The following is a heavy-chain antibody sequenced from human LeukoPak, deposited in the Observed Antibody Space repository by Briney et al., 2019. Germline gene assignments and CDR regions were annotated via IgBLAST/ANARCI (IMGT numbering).Heavy chain of an antibody. J-gene: IGHJ4*02. Sequence: GESLKISCKGSGYSFTSYWIGWVRQMPGKGLEWMGIIYPGDSETRYSPSFQGQVTISADKSISTAYLQWSSLKASDTAMYYCARQSQVATITGDFDYWGQGTLVTVSS. CDR2: IYPGDSET. D-gene: IGHD5-12*01. CDR3: ARQSQVATITGDFDY. V-gene: IGHV5-51*01. CDR1: GYSFTSYW.